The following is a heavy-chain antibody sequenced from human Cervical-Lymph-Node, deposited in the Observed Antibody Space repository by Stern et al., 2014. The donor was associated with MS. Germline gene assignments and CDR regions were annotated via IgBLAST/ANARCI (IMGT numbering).Heavy chain of an antibody. J-gene: IGHJ5*01. CDR1: GFTFSDYY. V-gene: IGHV3-11*01. CDR2: ISSNTI. CDR3: ARVDSYMVRGVIKSGWFDS. Sequence: VQLLESGGGLVKPGGSLRLSCAASGFTFSDYYMSWIRQAPRKGLECISYISSNTIYYADSVKGRFTISRDNAKNSLYLQMNNLRAEDTAVYYCARVDSYMVRGVIKSGWFDSWGQGTLVTVSS. D-gene: IGHD3-10*01.